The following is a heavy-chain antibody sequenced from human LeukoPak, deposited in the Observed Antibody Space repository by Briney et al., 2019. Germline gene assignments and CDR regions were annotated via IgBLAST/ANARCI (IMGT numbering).Heavy chain of an antibody. V-gene: IGHV3-23*01. CDR2: ISGSGGST. CDR3: AKVRLPTSYYYYYTDV. D-gene: IGHD2-15*01. J-gene: IGHJ6*03. Sequence: GGSLRLSCAASGFTFSSYAMSWVRQAPGKGLEWVSAISGSGGSTYYADSVKGRFTISRDNSKNTLYLQMNSLRAEDTAVYYCAKVRLPTSYYYYYTDVWGKGTTVTVSS. CDR1: GFTFSSYA.